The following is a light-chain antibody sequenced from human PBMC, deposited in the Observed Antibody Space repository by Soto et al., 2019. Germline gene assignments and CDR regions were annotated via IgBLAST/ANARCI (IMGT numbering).Light chain of an antibody. Sequence: QSVLTQPASVSGSPGQSITISFTGTSSDVGGYNYVSWYQQHPGKAPQLMIYEVSNRPSGVSNRFSGSKSGNTASLTISGLQAEDEADYYCSSYTSSSTLVFGTGTKLTVL. CDR2: EVS. CDR3: SSYTSSSTLV. J-gene: IGLJ1*01. V-gene: IGLV2-14*01. CDR1: SSDVGGYNY.